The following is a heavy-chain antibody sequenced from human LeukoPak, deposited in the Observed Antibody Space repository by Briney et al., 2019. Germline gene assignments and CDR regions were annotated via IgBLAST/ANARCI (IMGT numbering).Heavy chain of an antibody. CDR1: GFTFDDYA. V-gene: IGHV3-9*01. CDR2: ISWNSGSI. J-gene: IGHJ4*02. Sequence: PGRSLRLSCAASGFTFDDYAMHWVRQAPGKGLEWVSGISWNSGSIGYADSVKGRFTISRDNAKNSLYLQMNSLRAEDTALYYCAKDGSSGYSYVDYWGQGTLVTVSS. CDR3: AKDGSSGYSYVDY. D-gene: IGHD3-22*01.